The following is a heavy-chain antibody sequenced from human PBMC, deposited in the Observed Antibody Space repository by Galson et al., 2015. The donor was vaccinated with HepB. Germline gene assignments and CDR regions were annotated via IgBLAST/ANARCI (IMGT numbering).Heavy chain of an antibody. J-gene: IGHJ4*02. V-gene: IGHV3-30*18. Sequence: SLRLSCAASGFTFDNYGMHWVRQAPGKGLEWVAVITYDGIDEHYGSSVRGRFTISRDNSNNMVYLQMNGLRTEDTATYYFAKDQSYYEDSSGFDYWGQGTLVAVSS. CDR3: AKDQSYYEDSSGFDY. D-gene: IGHD3-22*01. CDR2: ITYDGIDE. CDR1: GFTFDNYG.